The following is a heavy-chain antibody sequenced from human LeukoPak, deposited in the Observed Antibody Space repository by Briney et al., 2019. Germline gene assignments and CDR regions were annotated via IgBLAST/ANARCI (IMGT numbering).Heavy chain of an antibody. CDR2: ISGSGDST. CDR1: GFTFSSYA. J-gene: IGHJ4*02. CDR3: AKDRGSVEMATVVDC. Sequence: GGSLRLSCEASGFTFSSYAMSWVRQTPGKGLEWVSVISGSGDSTYYADSVKGRCTISRDNSRDALYLQMNSLRAEDTAVYYCAKDRGSVEMATVVDCWGQGTLVTVSS. D-gene: IGHD5-24*01. V-gene: IGHV3-23*01.